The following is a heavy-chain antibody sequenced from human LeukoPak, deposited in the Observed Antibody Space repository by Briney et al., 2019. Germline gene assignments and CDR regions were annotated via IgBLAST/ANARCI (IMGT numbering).Heavy chain of an antibody. Sequence: TSETLSLTCAVSGGSISSSDYYWGWIRQPPGKGLEWIGNIYYGGSTYYNPSLRSRATISVYTSKNQFSLKLISVTAADTAVYYCARVVPATIQHYYYYYYMDVWGKGTTVTVSS. CDR3: ARVVPATIQHYYYYYYMDV. J-gene: IGHJ6*03. CDR1: GGSISSSDYY. CDR2: IYYGGST. D-gene: IGHD2-2*01. V-gene: IGHV4-39*01.